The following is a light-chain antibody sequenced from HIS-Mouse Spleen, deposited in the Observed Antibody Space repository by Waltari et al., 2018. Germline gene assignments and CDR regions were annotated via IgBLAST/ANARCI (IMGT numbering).Light chain of an antibody. CDR2: EGS. Sequence: QSALTQPASVSGSPGQSITISCTGTSSDVGSYNLVSWYQQHPGKAPKHMIYEGSKRPSGVPNRVSGSKAGNTAYLTISGLQAEDEADYYCCSYAGSSTVVFGGGTKLTVL. CDR1: SSDVGSYNL. J-gene: IGLJ2*01. V-gene: IGLV2-23*01. CDR3: CSYAGSSTVV.